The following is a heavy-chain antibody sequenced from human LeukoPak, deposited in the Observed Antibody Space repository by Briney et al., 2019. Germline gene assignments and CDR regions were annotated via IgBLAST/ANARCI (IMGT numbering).Heavy chain of an antibody. CDR2: IYYSGST. V-gene: IGHV4-59*01. CDR1: GGSISSYY. CDR3: ASPTRELPRGGDAFDI. J-gene: IGHJ3*02. Sequence: PSETLSLTCTVSGGSISSYYWSWIRQPPGKGLEWIGYIYYSGSTNYNPSLKSRVTISVDTSKNQFSLKLSSVTAADTAVYYCASPTRELPRGGDAFDIWGQGTMVTVSS. D-gene: IGHD1-26*01.